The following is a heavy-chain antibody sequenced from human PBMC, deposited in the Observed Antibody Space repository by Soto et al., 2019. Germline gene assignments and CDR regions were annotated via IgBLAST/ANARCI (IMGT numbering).Heavy chain of an antibody. CDR2: MTPIFGTA. V-gene: IGHV1-69*06. J-gene: IGHJ6*02. CDR1: GGTCSSQA. CDR3: ARDRVRDGHNSHYFGMDV. D-gene: IGHD3-10*01. Sequence: QVQLVQSGAEVKKPGSSVKVTCKASGGTCSSQAISWVRQAPGQGLEWMGGMTPIFGTANYAQKFQGRVTITADKSTSTAYMELTSLRSEDTAVYYCARDRVRDGHNSHYFGMDVWGQGTTVTVSS.